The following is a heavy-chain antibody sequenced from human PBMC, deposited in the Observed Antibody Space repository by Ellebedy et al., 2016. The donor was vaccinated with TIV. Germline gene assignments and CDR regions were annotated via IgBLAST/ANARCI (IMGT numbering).Heavy chain of an antibody. V-gene: IGHV4-38-2*02. J-gene: IGHJ4*02. CDR1: GYSIRNGYY. Sequence: SETLSLTCSVPGYSIRNGYYWGWIRQPPGEGLEWVGKIFQSGRTYYNPSLLSRLTISVDTFKNQFSLELNSVTAADTAIYYCVRYDSRGAGATAVDYWGQGILVTVSS. CDR3: VRYDSRGAGATAVDY. CDR2: IFQSGRT. D-gene: IGHD1-26*01.